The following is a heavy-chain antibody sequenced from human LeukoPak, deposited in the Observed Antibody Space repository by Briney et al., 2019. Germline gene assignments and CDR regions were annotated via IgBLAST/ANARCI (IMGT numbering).Heavy chain of an antibody. V-gene: IGHV4-34*01. CDR2: INHSGST. D-gene: IGHD4/OR15-4a*01. J-gene: IGHJ2*01. CDR3: AGAHYGAYWYFDL. Sequence: SETLSLTCAVYGGSFSGYYWSWIRQPPGKGLEWIGEINHSGSTNYNPSLKSRVTISVDTSKNQFSLKLSSVTAADTAVSYCAGAHYGAYWYFDLWGRGTLVTVSS. CDR1: GGSFSGYY.